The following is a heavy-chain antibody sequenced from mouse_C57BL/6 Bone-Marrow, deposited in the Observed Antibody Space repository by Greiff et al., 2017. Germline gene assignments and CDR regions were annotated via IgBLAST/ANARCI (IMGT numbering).Heavy chain of an antibody. CDR3: ARKYYYGSSWYFDV. CDR1: GYTFTSYW. J-gene: IGHJ1*03. Sequence: VQLQQPGAELVKPGASVKLFCKASGYTFTSYWMHWVKQRPGQGLEWIGMIHPNSGSTNYNEKFKSKATLTVDKSSSTAYMQLSSLTSEDSAVYYCARKYYYGSSWYFDVWGTGTTVTVSS. D-gene: IGHD1-1*01. V-gene: IGHV1-64*01. CDR2: IHPNSGST.